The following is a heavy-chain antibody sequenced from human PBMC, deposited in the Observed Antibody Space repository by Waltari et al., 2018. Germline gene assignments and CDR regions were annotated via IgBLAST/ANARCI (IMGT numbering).Heavy chain of an antibody. D-gene: IGHD3-10*02. Sequence: QLQLQESGPGLVKPSETLSLTCTVSGGSISSSSYYWGWIRQPPGKGLEWIGSIYYSGSTYYNPALKSRVTISVDTSKNQFSLKLSSVTAADTAVYYCAIAVFGSVLYIDYWGQGTLVTVSS. CDR1: GGSISSSSYY. V-gene: IGHV4-39*07. J-gene: IGHJ4*02. CDR3: AIAVFGSVLYIDY. CDR2: IYYSGST.